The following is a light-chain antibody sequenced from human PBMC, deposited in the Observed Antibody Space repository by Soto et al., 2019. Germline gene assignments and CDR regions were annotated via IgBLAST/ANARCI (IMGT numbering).Light chain of an antibody. CDR1: QSISSN. CDR3: QQYNNWPPIT. Sequence: EIVMTHSQATVSVSPVDLGALSCMTSQSISSNLAWYQQTPGQAPRLLIYGASTRATGIPARFSGSGSGTEFTLTISSLQSEDFSVSYCQQYNNWPPITFGQGTRLEIK. CDR2: GAS. J-gene: IGKJ5*01. V-gene: IGKV3-15*01.